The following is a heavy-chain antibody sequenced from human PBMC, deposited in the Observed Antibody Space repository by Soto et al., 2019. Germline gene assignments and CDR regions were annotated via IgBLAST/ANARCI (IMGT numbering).Heavy chain of an antibody. J-gene: IGHJ6*02. CDR3: ARDKVVPVYHYYYGMDV. CDR1: GGSISSGGYY. V-gene: IGHV4-31*03. D-gene: IGHD2-2*01. CDR2: IYYSGST. Sequence: PSETLSLTCTVSGGSISSGGYYWSWIRQHPGKGLEWIGYIYYSGSTYYNPSLKSRVTISVDTSKNQFSLKLSSVTAADTAVYYCARDKVVPVYHYYYGMDVWGQGTTVTVSS.